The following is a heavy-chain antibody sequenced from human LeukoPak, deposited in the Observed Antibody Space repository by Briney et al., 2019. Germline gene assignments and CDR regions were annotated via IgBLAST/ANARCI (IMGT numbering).Heavy chain of an antibody. CDR3: ANYGDYTYFDS. CDR1: GGTFSSYA. CDR2: IIPIFGTA. V-gene: IGHV1-69*13. Sequence: LVKVSCKASGGTFSSYAISWVRQAPGQGLEWMGGIIPIFGTANYAQNFQGRVTITADESTGTAYLALSSLRSEDTAVYYCANYGDYTYFDSWGQGTLVTVSS. D-gene: IGHD4-17*01. J-gene: IGHJ4*02.